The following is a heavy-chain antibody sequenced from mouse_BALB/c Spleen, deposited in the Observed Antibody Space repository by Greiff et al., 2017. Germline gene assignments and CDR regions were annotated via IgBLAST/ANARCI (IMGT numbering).Heavy chain of an antibody. Sequence: EVQRVESGGGLVQPKGSLKLSCAASGFTFNTYAMNWVRQAPGKGLEWVARIRSKSNNYATYYADSVKDRFTISRDDSQSMLYLQMNNLKTEDTAMYYCVRLRYYGSSYYWYFDVWGAGTTVTVSS. J-gene: IGHJ1*01. V-gene: IGHV10-1*02. CDR1: GFTFNTYA. D-gene: IGHD1-1*01. CDR2: IRSKSNNYAT. CDR3: VRLRYYGSSYYWYFDV.